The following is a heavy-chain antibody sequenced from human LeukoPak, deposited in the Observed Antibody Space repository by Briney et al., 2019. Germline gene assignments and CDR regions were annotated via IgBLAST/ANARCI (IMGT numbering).Heavy chain of an antibody. CDR2: INHSGST. V-gene: IGHV4-38-2*02. CDR3: ARVGYCSGGSCANWFDP. D-gene: IGHD2-15*01. CDR1: GYSISSGYY. J-gene: IGHJ5*02. Sequence: PSETLSLTCTVSGYSISSGYYWGWIRLPPGKGLEWIGIINHSGSTFCNTSLKSRVTISVDTSTNQFSLQLRSVTAADTALYYCARVGYCSGGSCANWFDPWGRGTLVTVSS.